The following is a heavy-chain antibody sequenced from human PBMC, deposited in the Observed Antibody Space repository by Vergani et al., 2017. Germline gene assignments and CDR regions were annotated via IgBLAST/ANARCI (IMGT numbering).Heavy chain of an antibody. D-gene: IGHD6-13*01. V-gene: IGHV1-69*08. J-gene: IGHJ5*02. CDR1: GGTFSSYT. Sequence: QVQLVQSGAEVKKPGSSVKVSCKASGGTFSSYTISWVRQAPGQGLEWMGRIIPILGIANYAQKFQGRVTITADKSTSTAYMELSSLRSEDTAVYYCARDPAALNLFDPWGQGTLVTVSS. CDR3: ARDPAALNLFDP. CDR2: IIPILGIA.